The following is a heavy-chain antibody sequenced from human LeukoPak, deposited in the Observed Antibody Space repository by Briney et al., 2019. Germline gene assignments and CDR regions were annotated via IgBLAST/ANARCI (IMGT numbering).Heavy chain of an antibody. Sequence: PGGSLRLSCAASGFTFSSYGMHWVRQAPGKGLEWVAFIRYDGSNKYYADSVKGRFTISRDNAKNSLYLQMNSLRAEDTAVYYCARGDYYDSSGYYPRLDYWGQGTLVTVSS. J-gene: IGHJ4*02. CDR3: ARGDYYDSSGYYPRLDY. V-gene: IGHV3-30*02. D-gene: IGHD3-22*01. CDR2: IRYDGSNK. CDR1: GFTFSSYG.